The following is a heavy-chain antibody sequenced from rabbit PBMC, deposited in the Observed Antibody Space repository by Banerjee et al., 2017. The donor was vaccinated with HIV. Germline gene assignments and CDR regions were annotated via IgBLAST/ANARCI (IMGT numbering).Heavy chain of an antibody. Sequence: QSLGESGGDLVKPGASLTLTCKASGFDFSSSYWMCWVRQAPGKRPEWIACIYTGSGSTYYASWAKGRFTITRTSSTTVTLQMTSLTAADTATYFCARDPNPTNDYTNLWGQGTLVTVS. CDR2: IYTGSGST. V-gene: IGHV1S40*01. CDR1: GFDFSSSYW. CDR3: ARDPNPTNDYTNL. D-gene: IGHD8-1*01. J-gene: IGHJ4*01.